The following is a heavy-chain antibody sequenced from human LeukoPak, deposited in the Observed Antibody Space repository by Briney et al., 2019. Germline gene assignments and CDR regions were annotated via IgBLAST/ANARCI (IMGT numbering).Heavy chain of an antibody. D-gene: IGHD2-15*01. CDR1: GFTFSNYN. CDR2: ISSRDSYI. V-gene: IGHV3-21*01. Sequence: KAGGSLRLSCAASGFTFSNYNINWVRQAPGKGLEWVSCISSRDSYIYYADSVKGRFTISRGNAKNSLYLQMNSLRAEDTAVYYCTKDGRVASAATRPTYYYGMDVWGQGTTVIVSS. CDR3: TKDGRVASAATRPTYYYGMDV. J-gene: IGHJ6*02.